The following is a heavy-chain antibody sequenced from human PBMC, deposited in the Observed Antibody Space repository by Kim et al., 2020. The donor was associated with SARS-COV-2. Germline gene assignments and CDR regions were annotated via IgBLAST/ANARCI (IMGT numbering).Heavy chain of an antibody. V-gene: IGHV1-69*13. D-gene: IGHD3-3*01. CDR3: ARGGWSSYTYYYYGMDV. J-gene: IGHJ6*02. CDR2: IIPIFGTA. Sequence: SVKVSCKASGGTFSSYGISWVRQAPGQGLEWMGGIIPIFGTANYAQKFQGRVTITADESTSTAYMELSSLRSEDTAVYYCARGGWSSYTYYYYGMDVWGQGTTVTVSS. CDR1: GGTFSSYG.